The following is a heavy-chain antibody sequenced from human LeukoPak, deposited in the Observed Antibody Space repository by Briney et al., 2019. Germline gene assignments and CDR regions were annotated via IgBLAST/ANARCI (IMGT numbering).Heavy chain of an antibody. D-gene: IGHD2-2*01. CDR1: GFTFSNAW. V-gene: IGHV3-74*01. CDR3: ARFGGYCSSTSCPNGY. J-gene: IGHJ4*02. Sequence: GGSLRLSCAASGFTFSNAWMHWVRQAPGKGLVWVSRISPDGSTTGHADSVKGRFTISRDNAKNSLYLQMNSLRAEDTAVYYCARFGGYCSSTSCPNGYWGQGALVTVSS. CDR2: ISPDGSTT.